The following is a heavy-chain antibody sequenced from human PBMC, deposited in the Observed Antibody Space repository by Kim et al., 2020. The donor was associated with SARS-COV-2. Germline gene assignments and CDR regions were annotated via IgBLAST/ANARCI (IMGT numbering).Heavy chain of an antibody. CDR3: ARDRGGSLGGFDY. J-gene: IGHJ4*02. Sequence: AGSVRGRFTISRDNAKNSLYLQMNSLRAEDTAVYYCARDRGGSLGGFDYWGQGTLVTVSS. V-gene: IGHV3-11*05. D-gene: IGHD3-10*01.